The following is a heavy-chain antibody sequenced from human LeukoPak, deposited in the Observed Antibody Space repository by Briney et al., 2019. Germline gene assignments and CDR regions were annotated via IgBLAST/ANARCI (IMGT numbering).Heavy chain of an antibody. J-gene: IGHJ4*02. Sequence: PSETLSLTCSVSGGFITSGNYYWGWIRQPPGMRLEWIGTISYSEKTYYNPSLQSRVSISVDTSENQFSLKLSSVTAADTAVYYCARHGSRIAPTMYYWGQGILVTVSS. CDR3: ARHGSRIAPTMYY. CDR2: ISYSEKT. V-gene: IGHV4-39*01. D-gene: IGHD2-8*01. CDR1: GGFITSGNYY.